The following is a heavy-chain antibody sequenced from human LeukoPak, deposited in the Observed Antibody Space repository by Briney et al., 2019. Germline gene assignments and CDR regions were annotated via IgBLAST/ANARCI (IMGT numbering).Heavy chain of an antibody. J-gene: IGHJ5*02. CDR3: AKAAYCGGDCTNWFDP. V-gene: IGHV3-23*01. CDR2: ISGSGST. CDR1: GFTFSSYA. Sequence: GGSLRLSCAASGFTFSSYAMSWVRQAPGKGLEWVSAISGSGSTYYADSVTGRFTISRDNSKNTLYLQMNSLRAEDTAVYYCAKAAYCGGDCTNWFDPWGQGTLVTVSS. D-gene: IGHD2-21*02.